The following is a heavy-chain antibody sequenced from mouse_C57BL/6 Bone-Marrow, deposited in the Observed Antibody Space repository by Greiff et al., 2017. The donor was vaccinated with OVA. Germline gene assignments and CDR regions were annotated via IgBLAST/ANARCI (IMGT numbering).Heavy chain of an antibody. V-gene: IGHV5-17*01. Sequence: EVMLVESGGGLVKPGGSLKLSCAASGFTFSDYGMHWVRQAPEKGLEWVAYISSGSSTIYYADTVKGRFTISRDNAKNTLFLQMTSLMSEDTAMYYCAMDYYGPYWYFDVWGTGTTVTVSS. J-gene: IGHJ1*03. CDR1: GFTFSDYG. CDR2: ISSGSSTI. CDR3: AMDYYGPYWYFDV. D-gene: IGHD1-1*01.